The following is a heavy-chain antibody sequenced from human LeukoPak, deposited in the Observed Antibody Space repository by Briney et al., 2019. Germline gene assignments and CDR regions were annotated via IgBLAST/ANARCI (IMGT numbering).Heavy chain of an antibody. CDR3: ASNRIRGYNWNDVPSYFDY. J-gene: IGHJ4*02. CDR2: ISYSGST. CDR1: GGSISSRSYY. Sequence: PSETLSLTCTVSGGSISSRSYYWGWIRQPPGKVLEWIGSISYSGSTYYNPSLKSRVTISVDTSKNQFSLKLSSVTAADTAVYYCASNRIRGYNWNDVPSYFDYWGQGTLVTVSS. D-gene: IGHD1-20*01. V-gene: IGHV4-39*01.